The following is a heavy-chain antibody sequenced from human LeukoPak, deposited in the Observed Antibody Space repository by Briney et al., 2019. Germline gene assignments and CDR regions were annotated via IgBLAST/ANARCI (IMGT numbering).Heavy chain of an antibody. Sequence: GASVKVSCKASGYTFTGCYMHWVRQAPGQGLEWMGWINPNSGGTNYAQKFQGRVTMTRDTSISTAYMELSRLRSDDTAVYYCARDVGYYGSGSYYHLDVWGKGTTVTVSS. J-gene: IGHJ6*04. D-gene: IGHD3-10*01. CDR2: INPNSGGT. CDR1: GYTFTGCY. CDR3: ARDVGYYGSGSYYHLDV. V-gene: IGHV1-2*02.